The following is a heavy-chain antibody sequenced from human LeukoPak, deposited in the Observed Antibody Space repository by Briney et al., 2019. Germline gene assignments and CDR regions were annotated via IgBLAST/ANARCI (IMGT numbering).Heavy chain of an antibody. CDR2: ISSSSSYI. V-gene: IGHV3-21*01. CDR3: ARGHCDVLTDSLNQFAY. D-gene: IGHD3-9*01. Sequence: KPGGSLRLSCAASGFTFSSYSMNWVRQAPGKGLEWDSSISSSSSYIYYADSVRGRFTISGDNAKTLLYLQMNSLRAEDTAVYYCARGHCDVLTDSLNQFAYWGQGTLVTVSS. J-gene: IGHJ4*02. CDR1: GFTFSSYS.